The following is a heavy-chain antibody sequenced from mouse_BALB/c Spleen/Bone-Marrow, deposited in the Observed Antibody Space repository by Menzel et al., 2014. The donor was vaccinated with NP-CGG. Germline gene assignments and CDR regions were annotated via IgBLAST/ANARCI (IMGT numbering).Heavy chain of an antibody. J-gene: IGHJ3*01. CDR3: AAGYYGNSGWFAY. V-gene: IGHV1-4*01. CDR1: GYTFTSYT. D-gene: IGHD2-1*01. CDR2: INPSSGYT. Sequence: VKLMESGAELARPGASVKMSCKASGYTFTSYTMHWVKQRPGQGLEWIGYINPSSGYTNYNQKFKDKATLTADKSSSTAYMQLSSLTSEDSAVDYCAAGYYGNSGWFAYWGQGTLVTVSA.